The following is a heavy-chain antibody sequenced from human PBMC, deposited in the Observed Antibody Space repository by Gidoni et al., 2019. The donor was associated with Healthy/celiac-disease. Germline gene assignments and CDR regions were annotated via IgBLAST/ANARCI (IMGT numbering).Heavy chain of an antibody. CDR3: ARGPTESHYYDFWSGYFY. J-gene: IGHJ4*02. V-gene: IGHV3-30-3*01. CDR1: RFPFSSYA. CDR2: ISYDGSNK. Sequence: QVQLVESGGGVVQPGRSLRLSCAASRFPFSSYAMHGVRQAPGKGLEWLAVISYDGSNKYYADSVKGRFTISRDNSKNTLYLQMNSLRAEDTAVYYCARGPTESHYYDFWSGYFYWGQGTLVTVSS. D-gene: IGHD3-3*01.